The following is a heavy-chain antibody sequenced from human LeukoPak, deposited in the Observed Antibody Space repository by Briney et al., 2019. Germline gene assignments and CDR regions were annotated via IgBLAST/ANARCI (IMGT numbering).Heavy chain of an antibody. CDR1: GGSFSGYY. CDR2: INHSGST. Sequence: SETLSLTCAVYGGSFSGYYWSWIRQPPGKGLEWIGEINHSGSTNYNPSLKSRVTISIDTSKNQFSLKLSSVTAADTAVYYCARVNHYYYSSGPDYWGQGTLVTVSS. CDR3: ARVNHYYYSSGPDY. D-gene: IGHD3-22*01. J-gene: IGHJ4*02. V-gene: IGHV4-34*01.